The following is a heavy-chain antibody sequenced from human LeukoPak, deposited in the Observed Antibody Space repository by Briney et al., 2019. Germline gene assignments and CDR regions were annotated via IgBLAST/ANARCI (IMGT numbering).Heavy chain of an antibody. V-gene: IGHV4-34*01. CDR1: GGSFSGYY. CDR3: ARVLRYSYGYANYFDY. CDR2: INHSGST. D-gene: IGHD5-18*01. J-gene: IGHJ4*02. Sequence: SGTLSLTCAVSGGSFSGYYWSWIPQPPGKGLEWSGEINHSGSTNYNPSLKSRVTISVDTSKNQFSLKLSSVTAADTAVYYCARVLRYSYGYANYFDYWGQGTLVTVSS.